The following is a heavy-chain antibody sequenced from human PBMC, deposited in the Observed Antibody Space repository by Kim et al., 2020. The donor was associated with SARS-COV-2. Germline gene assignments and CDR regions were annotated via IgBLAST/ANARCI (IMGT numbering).Heavy chain of an antibody. J-gene: IGHJ6*02. CDR1: GYTFTSYG. Sequence: ASVKVSCKASGYTFTSYGISWVRQAPGQGLEWMGWISAYNGNTNYAQKLQGRVTMTTDTSTSTAYMELRSLRSDDTAVYYCARALYSGSYYGSFYYYGMDVWGQGTTVTVSS. D-gene: IGHD1-26*01. V-gene: IGHV1-18*01. CDR2: ISAYNGNT. CDR3: ARALYSGSYYGSFYYYGMDV.